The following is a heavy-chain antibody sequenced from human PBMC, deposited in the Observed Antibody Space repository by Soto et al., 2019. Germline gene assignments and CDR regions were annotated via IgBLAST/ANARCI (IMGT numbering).Heavy chain of an antibody. D-gene: IGHD3-16*01. CDR1: GYTFTGYY. CDR3: ARGGGHEGPGAFDI. V-gene: IGHV1-2*04. CDR2: INPNSGGT. Sequence: ASVKVSCKASGYTFTGYYMHWVRQAPGQGLEWMGWINPNSGGTNYAQKFQGWVTMTRDTSISTAYMELSRLRSDDTAVYYCARGGGHEGPGAFDIWGQGTMVTVSS. J-gene: IGHJ3*02.